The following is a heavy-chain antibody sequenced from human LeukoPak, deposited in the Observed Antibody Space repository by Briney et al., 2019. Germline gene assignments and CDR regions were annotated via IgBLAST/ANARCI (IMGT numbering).Heavy chain of an antibody. CDR3: ARLPAARLISGAFDI. Sequence: SETLSLTRTVSGGSISSYYWSWIRQPPGKGLEWIGYIYYSGSTNYNPSLKSRVTISVDTSKNQFSLKLSSVTAADTAVYYCARLPAARLISGAFDIWGQGTMVTVSS. V-gene: IGHV4-59*01. CDR2: IYYSGST. CDR1: GGSISSYY. J-gene: IGHJ3*02. D-gene: IGHD1-20*01.